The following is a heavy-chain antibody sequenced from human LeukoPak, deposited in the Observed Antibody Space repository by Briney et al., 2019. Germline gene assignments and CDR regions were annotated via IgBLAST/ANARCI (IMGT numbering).Heavy chain of an antibody. CDR1: GGSISSYY. CDR3: ARYIGSSWPNFDY. D-gene: IGHD6-13*01. Sequence: SETLSLTCTVSGGSISSYYWSWIRQPPGKGLEWIAYIYYSGSTDYNPSLKSRVTISLDTSKNQFSLKLSSVTAADTAVYYCARYIGSSWPNFDYWGQGTLVTVSS. V-gene: IGHV4-59*01. J-gene: IGHJ4*02. CDR2: IYYSGST.